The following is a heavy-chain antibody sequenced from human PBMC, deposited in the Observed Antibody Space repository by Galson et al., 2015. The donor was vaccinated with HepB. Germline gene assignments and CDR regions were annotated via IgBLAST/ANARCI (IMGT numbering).Heavy chain of an antibody. CDR2: ISGTGGSS. CDR3: ARKYDSSGYFDY. D-gene: IGHD3-22*01. Sequence: SLRLSCAASGFTLSGYAMGWVRQSPGKGLEWVSIISGTGGSSQYADSVKGRFTISSDNSENTLYLQMNSLRAEDTAIYYCARKYDSSGYFDYWGQGTLVTVSS. J-gene: IGHJ4*02. V-gene: IGHV3-23*01. CDR1: GFTLSGYA.